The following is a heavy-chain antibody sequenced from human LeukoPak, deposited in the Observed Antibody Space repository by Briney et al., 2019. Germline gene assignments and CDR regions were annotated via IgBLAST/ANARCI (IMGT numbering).Heavy chain of an antibody. Sequence: ASVKVSCKASGYTFTSYGISWVRQAPGQGLERMGWISAYNGNINYAQKLQGRVTMTTDTSTSTAYMELRSLRSDDTAVYYCARDWLGYCSGGSCYSYYYYGMDVWGQGTTVTVSS. D-gene: IGHD2-15*01. V-gene: IGHV1-18*01. J-gene: IGHJ6*02. CDR1: GYTFTSYG. CDR2: ISAYNGNI. CDR3: ARDWLGYCSGGSCYSYYYYGMDV.